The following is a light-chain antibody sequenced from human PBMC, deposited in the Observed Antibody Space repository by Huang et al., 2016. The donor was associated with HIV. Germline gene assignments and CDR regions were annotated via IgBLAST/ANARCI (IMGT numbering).Light chain of an antibody. J-gene: IGKJ4*01. CDR3: QQSYSRLT. CDR2: ASS. V-gene: IGKV1-39*01. Sequence: DIQMTQSPSSLSASVGDRVTITCRASQSTSSYLNWYQQKPGKAPKLLIYASSSMQSGVPSRFSGSGAGTDFTLTISSLQPEEFATYYCQQSYSRLTFGGGTKVEIK. CDR1: QSTSSY.